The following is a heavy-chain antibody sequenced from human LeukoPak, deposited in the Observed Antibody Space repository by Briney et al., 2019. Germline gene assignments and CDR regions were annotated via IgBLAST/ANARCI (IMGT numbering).Heavy chain of an antibody. D-gene: IGHD5-24*01. Sequence: GESLKISCKGSGYSFTRNWIGWVRQMPGKGLEWMAIIYPGDSDTRYSPSFQGQVTISADKSINTAYLQWSSLKASDTAMYYCARQSRDDYKFFDPWGQGTLVTVSS. J-gene: IGHJ5*02. V-gene: IGHV5-51*01. CDR2: IYPGDSDT. CDR1: GYSFTRNW. CDR3: ARQSRDDYKFFDP.